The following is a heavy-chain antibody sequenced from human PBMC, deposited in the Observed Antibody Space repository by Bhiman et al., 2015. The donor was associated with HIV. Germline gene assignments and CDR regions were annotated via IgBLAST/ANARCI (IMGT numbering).Heavy chain of an antibody. CDR2: ISNSGSTI. CDR3: ARRYYYDSSGSLLGY. Sequence: QVQLVESGGGLVKPGGSLRLSCAASGFTFSDYYMSWIRQPPGKGLQWVSYISNSGSTIYYADSVKGRFTISRDNAKNSLYLQMNSLRAEDTAVYYCARRYYYDSSGSLLGYWGQGTLVTVSS. D-gene: IGHD3-22*01. CDR1: GFTFSDYY. J-gene: IGHJ4*02. V-gene: IGHV3-11*04.